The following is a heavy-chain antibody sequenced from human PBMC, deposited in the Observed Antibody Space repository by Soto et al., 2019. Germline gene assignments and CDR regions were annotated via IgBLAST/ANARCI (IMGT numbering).Heavy chain of an antibody. CDR3: ARRGPGTYFDY. D-gene: IGHD6-13*01. Sequence: SETLSLTCAVSGGSISSGGYSWRWIRQPPGKGLEWIAYIYHSGSTYYNPSLKSRVTISVDRSKNQFSLKLSSVTAADTAVYYCARRGPGTYFDYWGQGTLVTVSS. CDR2: IYHSGST. CDR1: GGSISSGGYS. J-gene: IGHJ4*02. V-gene: IGHV4-30-2*01.